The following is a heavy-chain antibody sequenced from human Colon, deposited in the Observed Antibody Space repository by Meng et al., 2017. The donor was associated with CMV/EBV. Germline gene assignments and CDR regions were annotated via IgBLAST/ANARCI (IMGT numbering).Heavy chain of an antibody. CDR3: AKGRARNDYWFDP. J-gene: IGHJ5*02. V-gene: IGHV4-59*01. D-gene: IGHD4/OR15-4a*01. CDR1: GYSLRNYY. Sequence: HVQLQESGPGLVKPSETLSLTCTVAGYSLRNYYWGWIRQSPGKGLEWIGYIYSSGSTNYNPSLKSRVTISIDTSKNQFSLKLTSVTAADTAVYYCAKGRARNDYWFDPWGQGTLVTVSS. CDR2: IYSSGST.